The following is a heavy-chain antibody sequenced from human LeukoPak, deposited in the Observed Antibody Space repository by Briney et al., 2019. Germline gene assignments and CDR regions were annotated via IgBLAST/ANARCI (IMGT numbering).Heavy chain of an antibody. CDR3: ASTDDYSNYVDY. D-gene: IGHD4-11*01. CDR1: GGSFSGYY. J-gene: IGHJ4*02. V-gene: IGHV4-34*01. Sequence: PSETLSLTCAVYGGSFSGYYWSWIRQPPGKGLEWIGEINHSGSTNYNPSLKSRVTISVDTSKNQFSLKLSSVTAADTAVYCCASTDDYSNYVDYWGQGTLVTVSS. CDR2: INHSGST.